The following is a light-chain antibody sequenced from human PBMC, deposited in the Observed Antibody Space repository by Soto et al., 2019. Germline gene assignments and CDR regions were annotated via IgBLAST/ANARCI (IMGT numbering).Light chain of an antibody. CDR3: YQYVQNGPPT. J-gene: IGKJ4*02. V-gene: IGKV4-1*01. CDR1: ETVLCSSNHKNS. Sequence: ESLKTPSPDSLAVSLGERSIIYGNPVETVLCSSNHKNSIAWYQQKPGQPPRLLIYCASTRESGVTDRFSGSGSGKDFTLTISSLQAEEVAVYFCYQYVQNGPPTFGGGTKGDFK. CDR2: CAS.